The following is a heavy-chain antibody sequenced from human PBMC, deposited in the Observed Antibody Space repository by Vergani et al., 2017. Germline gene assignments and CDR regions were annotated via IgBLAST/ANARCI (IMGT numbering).Heavy chain of an antibody. J-gene: IGHJ4*02. CDR2: IFYSGST. CDR1: GGSFSSAGYY. V-gene: IGHV4-31*03. D-gene: IGHD4-17*01. Sequence: QVQLQESGPGLVKPSQTLSLTCSVSGGSFSSAGYYCSWIRQHPGKGLEWIGYIFYSGSTYYNPSLKSRVTISVDTSKNQFSLNLNSVTAADTAVYFCARSRSATGTTDYFDYWGQGTLVTVSS. CDR3: ARSRSATGTTDYFDY.